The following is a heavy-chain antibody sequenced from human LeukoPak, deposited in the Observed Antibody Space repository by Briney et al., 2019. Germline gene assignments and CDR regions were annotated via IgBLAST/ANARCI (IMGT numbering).Heavy chain of an antibody. CDR1: GFIFNNYA. Sequence: GRSLRLSCAGSGFIFNNYAMHWVRQPPGKGLEWVSGISWNSGSIDYADSVRGRFTISRDNAKNSLYLQMDSLRVEDTAFYYCAKDNRRHYTSGPNPDSLHWGQGALVTVSS. D-gene: IGHD6-19*01. CDR2: ISWNSGSI. CDR3: AKDNRRHYTSGPNPDSLH. V-gene: IGHV3-9*01. J-gene: IGHJ4*02.